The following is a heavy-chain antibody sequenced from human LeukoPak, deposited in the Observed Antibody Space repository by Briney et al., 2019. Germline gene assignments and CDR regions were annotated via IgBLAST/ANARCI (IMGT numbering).Heavy chain of an antibody. CDR3: TKLAVASADS. CDR2: ISPSGSTK. V-gene: IGHV3-48*03. CDR1: GISFSSYE. J-gene: IGHJ4*02. Sequence: PGGSLRLSCAASGISFSSYEMNWVRKAPGKGLERVSNISPSGSTKYYADSVKGRFTISRDNATNSLYLQMNNLRAGDTGVYYCTKLAVASADSWGQGTLVTVSS. D-gene: IGHD6-19*01.